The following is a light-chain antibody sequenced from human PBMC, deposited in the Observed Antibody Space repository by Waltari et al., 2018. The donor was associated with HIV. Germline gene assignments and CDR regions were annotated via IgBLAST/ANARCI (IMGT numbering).Light chain of an antibody. CDR1: QDIKNH. J-gene: IGKJ2*01. V-gene: IGKV1-33*01. CDR2: DAR. CDR3: QQFDVLPPT. Sequence: DIQMTQSPSSLSVSVKDSVTISCQASQDIKNHLNWYQQKAGEAPKLLVYDARNLEPGVSLSFSGSGSGTFFTLTISRPQPEDIATYYCQQFDVLPPTFGQGTKLEIK.